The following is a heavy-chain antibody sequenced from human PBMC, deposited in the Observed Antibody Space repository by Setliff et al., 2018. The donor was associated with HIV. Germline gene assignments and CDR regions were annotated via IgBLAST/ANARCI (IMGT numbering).Heavy chain of an antibody. CDR3: AITIVGVTTEMY. CDR1: GGAFSGYY. Sequence: SETLSLTCAVYGGAFSGYYWTWIRQPPGKGLEWIVEVNHNGNINYNPSLKSRVTVSVDTSKPQFSLKMNSVTAADTAVYYCAITIVGVTTEMYWGQGTLVTVSS. CDR2: VNHNGNI. V-gene: IGHV4-34*01. J-gene: IGHJ4*02. D-gene: IGHD2-21*02.